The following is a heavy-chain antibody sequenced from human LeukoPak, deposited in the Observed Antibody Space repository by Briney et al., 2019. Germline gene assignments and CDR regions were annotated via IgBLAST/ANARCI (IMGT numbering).Heavy chain of an antibody. CDR3: ARGVIAAGGNDFDY. Sequence: SETLSLTCTVSGGSISSYYWSWIRQPPGKGLEYIGYHSGSTNYSPSLKSRVTISVDTSKKQFSLKVISVTAADTAVYYCARGVIAAGGNDFDYWGQGTLVTVSS. CDR2: YHSGST. CDR1: GGSISSYY. J-gene: IGHJ4*02. D-gene: IGHD6-13*01. V-gene: IGHV4-59*12.